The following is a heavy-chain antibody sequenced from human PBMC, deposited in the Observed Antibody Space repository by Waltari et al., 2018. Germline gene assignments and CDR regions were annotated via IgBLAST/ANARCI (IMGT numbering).Heavy chain of an antibody. Sequence: EVQLLESGGGLVQPGGSLRLSCAASGFTFSSYAMSWVRPAPGKGLEWVSAISGSGGSTYYADSVKGRFTISRDNSKNTLYLQMNSLRAEDTAVYYCAGINYDFWSGYYHWGQGTLVTVSS. CDR3: AGINYDFWSGYYH. J-gene: IGHJ4*02. V-gene: IGHV3-23*01. CDR2: ISGSGGST. CDR1: GFTFSSYA. D-gene: IGHD3-3*01.